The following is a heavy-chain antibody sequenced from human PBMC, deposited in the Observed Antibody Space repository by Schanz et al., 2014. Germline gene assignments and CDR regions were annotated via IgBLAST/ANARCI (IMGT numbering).Heavy chain of an antibody. CDR3: ARGGGPEDVFDI. D-gene: IGHD2-15*01. CDR1: GGTFNSYT. Sequence: QVQLVQSGAEVKKPGSSMKVSCKASGGTFNSYTINWVRQARGQGLEWVGRFIPILDVGNYAQQFQGRVTFTADKSTSTAYMELSSLRADDTAVYYCARGGGPEDVFDIWGQGTILTVSS. CDR2: FIPILDVG. J-gene: IGHJ3*02. V-gene: IGHV1-69*02.